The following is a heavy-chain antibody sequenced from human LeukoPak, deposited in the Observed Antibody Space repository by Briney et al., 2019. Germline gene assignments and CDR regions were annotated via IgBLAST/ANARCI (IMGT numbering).Heavy chain of an antibody. D-gene: IGHD6-19*01. CDR2: ISYDGSNK. Sequence: PGGSLRLSCAASGFTFSSYAMHWVRQAPGKGLEWVAVISYDGSNKYYADSVKGRFTISRDNSKNTLYLQMNSLRAEDTAVYYCARDALLYSSGWYKGVGYFDYWGQGTLVTVSS. CDR1: GFTFSSYA. J-gene: IGHJ4*02. CDR3: ARDALLYSSGWYKGVGYFDY. V-gene: IGHV3-30*04.